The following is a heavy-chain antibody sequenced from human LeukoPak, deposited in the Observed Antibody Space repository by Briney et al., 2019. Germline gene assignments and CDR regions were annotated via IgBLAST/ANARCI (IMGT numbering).Heavy chain of an antibody. V-gene: IGHV3-30*03. CDR1: GFTFSSYG. J-gene: IGHJ4*02. D-gene: IGHD6-19*01. Sequence: PGGSLRLSCAASGFTFSSYGMHWVRQAPGKGPEWVAVISYDGSNKYYADSVKGRFTISRDNSKNTLYLQMNSLRAEDTAVYYCARGAGQSDYWGQGTLVTVSS. CDR3: ARGAGQSDY. CDR2: ISYDGSNK.